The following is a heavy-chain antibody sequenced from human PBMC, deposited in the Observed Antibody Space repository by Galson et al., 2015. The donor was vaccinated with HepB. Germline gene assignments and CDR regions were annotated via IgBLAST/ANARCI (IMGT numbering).Heavy chain of an antibody. CDR1: GGTLSSYG. D-gene: IGHD5-18*01. Sequence: SVKVSCKASGGTLSSYGISWVRQAPGQGLEWMGRIIPTVGVTNYAQKFQGRVTITAEKSTRTVYLELSGLTSDDTAVYYCAREKWATAVAIFDCWGQGTLVTVSA. J-gene: IGHJ4*02. V-gene: IGHV1-69*04. CDR2: IIPTVGVT. CDR3: AREKWATAVAIFDC.